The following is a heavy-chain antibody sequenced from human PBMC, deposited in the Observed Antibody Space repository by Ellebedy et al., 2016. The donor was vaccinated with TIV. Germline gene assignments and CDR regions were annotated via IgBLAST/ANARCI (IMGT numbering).Heavy chain of an antibody. D-gene: IGHD6-19*01. V-gene: IGHV3-11*06. Sequence: PGGSLRLSCADSGFTFSDYYMSWIRQAPGKGPEWVSYISSSSDYTKYADSVKGRFTISRDNAKKSLYLQMNSLRAEDTAVYYCARQSKTVAVFDYWGQGTLVTVSS. CDR1: GFTFSDYY. CDR2: ISSSSDYT. CDR3: ARQSKTVAVFDY. J-gene: IGHJ4*02.